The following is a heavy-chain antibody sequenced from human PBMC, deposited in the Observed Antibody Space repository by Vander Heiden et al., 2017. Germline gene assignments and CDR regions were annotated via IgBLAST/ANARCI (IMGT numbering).Heavy chain of an antibody. CDR1: GYTFTSYD. J-gene: IGHJ6*02. CDR2: MNPNSGNT. CDR3: ARAYSSSWSNYGMDV. Sequence: QVQLVQSGHEVTKPGASVKVSCKASGYTFTSYDINCVRQATGQGLEWMGWMNPNSGNTGYAQKFQGRVTMTRNTSISTAYMELSSLRSEDTAVYYWARAYSSSWSNYGMDVWGQGTTVTVSS. V-gene: IGHV1-8*01. D-gene: IGHD6-13*01.